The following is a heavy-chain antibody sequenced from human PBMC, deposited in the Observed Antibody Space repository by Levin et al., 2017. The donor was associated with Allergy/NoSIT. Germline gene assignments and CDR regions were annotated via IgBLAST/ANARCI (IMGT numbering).Heavy chain of an antibody. CDR1: GFSFSSYS. CDR2: ISYDGSDT. V-gene: IGHV3-30*04. CDR3: ARDRHSSSSTVYKYYDMDV. D-gene: IGHD6-6*01. J-gene: IGHJ6*02. Sequence: GGSLRLSCAPSGFSFSSYSLHWVRQTPGQGLEWVAAISYDGSDTWYADSVKGRFTVSRDNSKNTLYLQMNSLRAEDMGVYYCARDRHSSSSTVYKYYDMDVWGQGTTVTVSS.